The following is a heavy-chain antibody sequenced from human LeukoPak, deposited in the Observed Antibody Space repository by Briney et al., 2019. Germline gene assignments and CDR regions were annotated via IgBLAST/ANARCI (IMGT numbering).Heavy chain of an antibody. Sequence: QPSETLSLTCTVSGYSINSGYFWGWVRQPPGKGPEWIGSIFHTGDVYYNPSLRSRVTLSIDTSRNQVSLKVTSVTAADTALYYCARVVASTSIDSWGQGILVTVS. CDR3: ARVVASTSIDS. CDR2: IFHTGDV. D-gene: IGHD2-15*01. CDR1: GYSINSGYF. V-gene: IGHV4-38-2*02. J-gene: IGHJ4*02.